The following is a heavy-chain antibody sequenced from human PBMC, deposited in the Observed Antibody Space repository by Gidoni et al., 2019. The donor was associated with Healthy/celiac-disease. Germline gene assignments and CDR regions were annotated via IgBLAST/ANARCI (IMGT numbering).Heavy chain of an antibody. V-gene: IGHV3-49*03. CDR3: TRDLGFKGSGYYYGWFDP. CDR1: GFPFGDYA. J-gene: IGHJ5*02. D-gene: IGHD3-22*01. Sequence: EVQLVESGGGLVQPGRSLRLSCTASGFPFGDYAKSWFRQATGKGLEWVGFIRSKAYGGTTEYAASVKGRFTIYRDDSKSIAYLQMNSLKTEDTAVYYCTRDLGFKGSGYYYGWFDPLGQGTLVTVSA. CDR2: IRSKAYGGTT.